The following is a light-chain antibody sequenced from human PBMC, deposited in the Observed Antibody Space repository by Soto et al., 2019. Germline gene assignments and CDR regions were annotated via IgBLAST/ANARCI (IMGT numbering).Light chain of an antibody. Sequence: QSALTQPPSVSGSPGQSITISCTGTSSDVAGYNRVSWYQQHPGKAPKLIIYEVTDRPSGVSNRFSGSKSGNTASLTISGLQAEDEAEYYCSSYTNINTRACVFGTGTKLTVL. CDR1: SSDVAGYNR. CDR2: EVT. V-gene: IGLV2-14*01. CDR3: SSYTNINTRACV. J-gene: IGLJ1*01.